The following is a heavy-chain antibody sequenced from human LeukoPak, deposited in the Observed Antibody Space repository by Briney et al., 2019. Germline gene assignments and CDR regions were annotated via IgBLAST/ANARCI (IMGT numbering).Heavy chain of an antibody. J-gene: IGHJ3*02. CDR2: INPNTGGT. D-gene: IGHD5-24*01. CDR1: GYTFTGYY. V-gene: IGHV1-2*06. CDR3: ARVGDGLNDAFDI. Sequence: ASVKVSCKASGYTFTGYYMNWVRQAPGQGVEWLGRINPNTGGTNFAQSFQGRVTMTRDTSITTAYMELSRLRSDDTAVYYCARVGDGLNDAFDIWGQGTMVTVSS.